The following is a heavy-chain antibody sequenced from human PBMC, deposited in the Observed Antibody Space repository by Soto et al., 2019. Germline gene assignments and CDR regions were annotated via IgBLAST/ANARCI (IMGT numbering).Heavy chain of an antibody. V-gene: IGHV5-10-1*01. CDR3: ARHAVMITFGGVSPVAFDI. CDR1: GYSFTSYW. D-gene: IGHD3-16*01. CDR2: IDPSDSYT. Sequence: GESLKISCKGSGYSFTSYWISWVRQMPGKGLEWMGRIDPSDSYTNYSPSFQGHVTISADKSISTAYLQWSSLKASDTAMYYCARHAVMITFGGVSPVAFDIWGQGTMVTVSS. J-gene: IGHJ3*02.